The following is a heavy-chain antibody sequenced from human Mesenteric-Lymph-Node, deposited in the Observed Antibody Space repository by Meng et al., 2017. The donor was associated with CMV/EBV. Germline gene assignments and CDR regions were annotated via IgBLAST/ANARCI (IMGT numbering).Heavy chain of an antibody. Sequence: GSLKISCAASGFTFSSYYMSWVRQAPGKGLEWVANIKPDGSEKFYMDSVKGRFTISRDNAKNSLYLQMNSLRAEDTAVYYCARSLLNPWGQGTLVTVSS. CDR2: IKPDGSEK. D-gene: IGHD2-21*01. CDR1: GFTFSSYY. V-gene: IGHV3-7*01. J-gene: IGHJ5*02. CDR3: ARSLLNP.